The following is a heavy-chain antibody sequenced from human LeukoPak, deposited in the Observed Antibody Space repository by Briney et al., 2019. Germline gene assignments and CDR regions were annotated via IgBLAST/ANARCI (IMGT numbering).Heavy chain of an antibody. CDR1: GFTVSSSY. D-gene: IGHD2-2*01. CDR2: IYSGGTT. CDR3: ARGIPYCSSTSCYESLYGMDV. V-gene: IGHV3-53*01. J-gene: IGHJ6*02. Sequence: GGSLRLSCAASGFTVSSSYMTWVRQAPGKWLEWVSVIYSGGTTYYADSVKGRFTISRDNSKNTLYLQMNSLRAEGTAVYYCARGIPYCSSTSCYESLYGMDVWGQGTTVTVSS.